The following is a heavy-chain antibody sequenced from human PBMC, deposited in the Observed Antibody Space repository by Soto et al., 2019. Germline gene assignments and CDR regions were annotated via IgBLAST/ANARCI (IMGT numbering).Heavy chain of an antibody. D-gene: IGHD3-16*02. Sequence: ASVKVSCKVSGYTLTELSMHWVRQAPGKGLEWMGGFDPEDGETIYAQKFQGRVTMTEDTSTSTAYMELRSLRSDDTAVYYCARGRPTYYDYIWGSYRSSTKDDYWGQGTLVTVSS. V-gene: IGHV1-24*01. CDR2: FDPEDGET. CDR3: ARGRPTYYDYIWGSYRSSTKDDY. CDR1: GYTLTELS. J-gene: IGHJ4*02.